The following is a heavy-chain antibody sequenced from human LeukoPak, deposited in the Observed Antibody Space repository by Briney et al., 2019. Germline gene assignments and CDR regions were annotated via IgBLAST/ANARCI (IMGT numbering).Heavy chain of an antibody. D-gene: IGHD3-22*01. V-gene: IGHV3-7*01. Sequence: GGSLRLSCAASGFTFSSYWMSWVRQAPGKGLEWVANIKQDGSEKYYVDSVKGRFTISRDNAKNSLYPQMNSLRAEDTAVYYCARDRPDSSGYSRYWGQGTLVTVSS. CDR3: ARDRPDSSGYSRY. J-gene: IGHJ4*02. CDR2: IKQDGSEK. CDR1: GFTFSSYW.